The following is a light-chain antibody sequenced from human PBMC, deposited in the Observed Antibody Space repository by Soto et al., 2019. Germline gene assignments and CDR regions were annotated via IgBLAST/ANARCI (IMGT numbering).Light chain of an antibody. Sequence: DIQMTQSPSPLSASVGDRVTITCQASQDITNYLNWYQQKPGRAPRLLLYDASSLETGVPSRFSGSGSGTDFTLTISSLRPEDVATYYCQHYDHLPITFGQGTRLEIK. CDR1: QDITNY. CDR2: DAS. CDR3: QHYDHLPIT. V-gene: IGKV1-33*01. J-gene: IGKJ5*01.